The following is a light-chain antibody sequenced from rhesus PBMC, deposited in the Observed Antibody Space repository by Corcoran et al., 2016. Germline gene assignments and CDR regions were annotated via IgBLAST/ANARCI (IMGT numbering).Light chain of an antibody. CDR3: QKYNDWQYS. J-gene: IGKJ2*01. V-gene: IGKV3-42*02. CDR1: QSVCST. Sequence: EIVMTQSPATLSLSPGERATLPFRASQSVCSTLAWYQQKPGQAPRLLIYYAYSRATGIPDRFSGSGSGTEFTLTISSLDPEDVGVYYGQKYNDWQYSFGQGTKVEIK. CDR2: YAY.